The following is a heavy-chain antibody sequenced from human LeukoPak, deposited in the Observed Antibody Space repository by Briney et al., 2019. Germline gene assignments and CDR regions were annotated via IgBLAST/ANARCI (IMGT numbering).Heavy chain of an antibody. CDR1: GFTFSSYE. CDR3: ASGALYDSSGYYYVANY. Sequence: GGSLRLSCAASGFTFSSYEMNWVRQAPRKGLEWVSCISSSGSTIYYADSVKGRFTISRDNAKNSLYLQMDSLRAEDTAVYYCASGALYDSSGYYYVANYWGQGTLVTVSA. J-gene: IGHJ4*02. D-gene: IGHD3-22*01. V-gene: IGHV3-48*03. CDR2: ISSSGSTI.